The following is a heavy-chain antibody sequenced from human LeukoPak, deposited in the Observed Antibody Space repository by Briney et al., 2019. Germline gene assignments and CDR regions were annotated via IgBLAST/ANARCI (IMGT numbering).Heavy chain of an antibody. V-gene: IGHV1-2*02. CDR1: GYTFTGYY. D-gene: IGHD1-14*01. Sequence: GASVKVSCKASGYTFTGYYMHWVRQAPGQGLEWMGWINPNSGGTNYAQKFQGRVTMTRDTSISTAYMELSRLRSDDTAVYYCARDPQSPPQYRIDYWGQGTLVTVSS. J-gene: IGHJ4*02. CDR2: INPNSGGT. CDR3: ARDPQSPPQYRIDY.